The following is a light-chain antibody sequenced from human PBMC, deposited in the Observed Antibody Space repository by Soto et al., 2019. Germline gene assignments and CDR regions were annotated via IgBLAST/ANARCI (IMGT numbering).Light chain of an antibody. CDR2: DNN. CDR1: SSNIGNNY. J-gene: IGLJ3*02. V-gene: IGLV1-51*01. Sequence: QSVLTQPASVSGSPGQSITISCSGSSSNIGNNYVSWYQQLPGTAPKLLIYDNNKQPSGIPDRFSASKSGTSATLGITGLQTGDEADYYCGTWDNSLSVVVFGGGTKLTVL. CDR3: GTWDNSLSVVV.